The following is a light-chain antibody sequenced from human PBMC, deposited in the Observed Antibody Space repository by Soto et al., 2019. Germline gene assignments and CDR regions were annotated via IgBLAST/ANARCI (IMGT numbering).Light chain of an antibody. CDR2: RNN. J-gene: IGLJ2*01. V-gene: IGLV1-47*01. CDR3: AAWDDSLSGVV. Sequence: QSVLTQPPSASGTPGQRVTISCSGSSSNIGSNYVYWHQQLPGTAPKLLIYRNNQRPSGVPDRFPGSKSGTSASLAISGLRSEDEADYYWAAWDDSLSGVVFGGGTKLTVL. CDR1: SSNIGSNY.